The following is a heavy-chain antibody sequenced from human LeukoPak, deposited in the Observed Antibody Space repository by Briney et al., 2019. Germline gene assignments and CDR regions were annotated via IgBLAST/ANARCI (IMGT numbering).Heavy chain of an antibody. CDR1: GYSLSELS. CDR3: ATEKDLLLDS. D-gene: IGHD1-26*01. CDR2: FDPGDDET. Sequence: ASVKVSCQVSGYSLSELSTRWVRQAPGQGLEWMGGFDPGDDETIYAQKFQGRVTMTEDTSTDTAYLELSSLRSEDTAVYFCATEKDLLLDSWGQGTPVTVSS. J-gene: IGHJ5*01. V-gene: IGHV1-24*01.